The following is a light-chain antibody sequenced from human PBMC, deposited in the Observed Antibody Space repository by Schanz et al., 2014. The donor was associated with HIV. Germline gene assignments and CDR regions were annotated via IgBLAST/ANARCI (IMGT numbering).Light chain of an antibody. J-gene: IGKJ1*01. CDR1: QSVSSN. Sequence: DIVMTQSPATLSVSPGERATLSCRASQSVSSNLAWYQQKPGQAPRLLIFGASNRATGIPDRFSGSESGTDFTLTISRVEPEDFAVYYCQQYGNSPRTFGQGTKVEI. V-gene: IGKV3-20*01. CDR2: GAS. CDR3: QQYGNSPRT.